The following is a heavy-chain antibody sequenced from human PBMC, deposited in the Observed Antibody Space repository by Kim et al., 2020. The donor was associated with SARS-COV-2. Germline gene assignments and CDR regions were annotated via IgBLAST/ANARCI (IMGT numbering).Heavy chain of an antibody. J-gene: IGHJ5*02. D-gene: IGHD1-20*01. CDR1: GGSISSGSYY. CDR2: IYTSGST. Sequence: SETLSLTCTVSGGSISSGSYYWSWIRQPAGKGLEWIGRIYTSGSTNYNPSLKSRVTISVDTSKNQFSLKLSSVTAADTAVYYCAREGYKRLSWFDPWGQGTLVTVSS. CDR3: AREGYKRLSWFDP. V-gene: IGHV4-61*02.